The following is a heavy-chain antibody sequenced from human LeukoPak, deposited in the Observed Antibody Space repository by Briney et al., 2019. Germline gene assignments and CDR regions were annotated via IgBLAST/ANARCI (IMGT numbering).Heavy chain of an antibody. CDR1: GGTFSSYA. J-gene: IGHJ6*02. CDR2: IIPILGIA. Sequence: AAVKVSCKASGGTFSSYAISWVRQAPGQGLEWMGRIIPILGIANYAQKFKGRVTITADKSTSTAYMELSSLRSEDTAVYYCERDLEASDVWGQGTTVTVS. CDR3: ERDLEASDV. D-gene: IGHD5-24*01. V-gene: IGHV1-69*04.